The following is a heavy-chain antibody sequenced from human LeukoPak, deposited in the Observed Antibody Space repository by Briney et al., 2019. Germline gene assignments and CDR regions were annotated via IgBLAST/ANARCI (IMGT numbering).Heavy chain of an antibody. J-gene: IGHJ3*01. D-gene: IGHD3-3*02. CDR3: AIGGSHGQFWSGHDAFDF. Sequence: SETLSLTCTVSGGSVSSYYWYWIRQSAGKGLEWIGRIYNSGGTNYNPSLMSRATVSLDTSKNQFSLKLSSVTAADTAIYYCAIGGSHGQFWSGHDAFDFWGQGTMVTVSS. CDR1: GGSVSSYY. V-gene: IGHV4-4*07. CDR2: IYNSGGT.